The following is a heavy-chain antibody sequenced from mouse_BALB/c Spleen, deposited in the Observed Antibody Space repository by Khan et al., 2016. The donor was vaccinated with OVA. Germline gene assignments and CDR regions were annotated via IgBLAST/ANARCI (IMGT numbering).Heavy chain of an antibody. CDR1: GYTFTDYS. V-gene: IGHV9-2-1*01. CDR3: AVYGMDY. Sequence: QIQLVQSGPELKKPGETVKISCKASGYTFTDYSMHWVKQAPGKGLKWMGWINTATGEPTYADAFKGRFAFSLKTSASTAYLLINNLTNEDPAKYICAVYGMDYWGQGTSVTVSA. CDR2: INTATGEP. J-gene: IGHJ4*01.